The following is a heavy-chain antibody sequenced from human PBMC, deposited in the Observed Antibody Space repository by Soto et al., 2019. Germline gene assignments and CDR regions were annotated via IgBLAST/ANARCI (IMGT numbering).Heavy chain of an antibody. J-gene: IGHJ4*02. CDR3: AKDRKSGSGWYWDY. CDR1: GFTCSSYA. Sequence: PGGSLRLSCAASGFTCSSYAMSWVRQAPGKGLEWVSGISGSGTSTYFADSVTGRFTISRDNSKDTLYLQMNSLRAEDTAVYYCAKDRKSGSGWYWDYWGQGALVTVSS. D-gene: IGHD6-19*01. V-gene: IGHV3-23*01. CDR2: ISGSGTST.